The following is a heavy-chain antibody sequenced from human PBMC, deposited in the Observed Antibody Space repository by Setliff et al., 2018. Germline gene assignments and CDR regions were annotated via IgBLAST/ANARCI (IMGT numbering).Heavy chain of an antibody. D-gene: IGHD1-7*01. V-gene: IGHV1-2*02. J-gene: IGHJ5*02. CDR1: GYTFTGYS. CDR3: ARDQFRNSGGLYS. Sequence: ASVKVSCKASGYTFTGYSIHWVRQAPGQGLEWMGWITPNSGGTNYAQKFKGRVTMTRDTSITTVHMELRRLTSDDTAIYYCARDQFRNSGGLYSWGQGTLVTVSS. CDR2: ITPNSGGT.